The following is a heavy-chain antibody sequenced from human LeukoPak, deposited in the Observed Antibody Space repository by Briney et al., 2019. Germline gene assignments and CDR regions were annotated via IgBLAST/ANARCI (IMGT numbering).Heavy chain of an antibody. CDR1: GYSISSGYY. D-gene: IGHD2-8*01. Sequence: SETLSLTCTVSGYSISSGYYWGWIRQPPGKGLEWIGSIYHSGSTYYNPSLKSRVTISVDTSKNQFSLKLSSVTAADTAVYYCARASWVYYAIDYWGQGTLVTVSS. J-gene: IGHJ4*02. CDR2: IYHSGST. CDR3: ARASWVYYAIDY. V-gene: IGHV4-38-2*02.